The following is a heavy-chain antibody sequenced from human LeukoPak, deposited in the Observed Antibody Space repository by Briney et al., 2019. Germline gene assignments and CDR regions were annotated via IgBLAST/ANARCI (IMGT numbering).Heavy chain of an antibody. J-gene: IGHJ4*02. V-gene: IGHV3-73*01. D-gene: IGHD2-15*01. Sequence: PGGSLRLSCAASGFDFSGFYMHWVRQASGRGLEWVGLISSKPSSYTTVYAASVKGRFTISRDDSKNTAYLQMNSLKAEDTAVYYCIRQECSGGSCSYVDYWGQGTLVTVSS. CDR2: ISSKPSSYTT. CDR3: IRQECSGGSCSYVDY. CDR1: GFDFSGFY.